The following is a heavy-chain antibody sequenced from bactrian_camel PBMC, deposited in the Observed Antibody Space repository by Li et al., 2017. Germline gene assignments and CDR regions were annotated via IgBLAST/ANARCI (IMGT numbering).Heavy chain of an antibody. D-gene: IGHD7*01. CDR2: INRGGDRT. Sequence: VQLVESGGGLVQPGGSLKFSCAASGFIFSLSGMDWVRQAPGKELEWVSTINRGGDRTDYADSVLGRFAISRDNAKKMLYLQLNSLKAEDTAMYYCRKGTTRGQGTQVTVS. V-gene: IGHV3S40*01. CDR3: RKGTT. CDR1: GFIFSLSG. J-gene: IGHJ4*01.